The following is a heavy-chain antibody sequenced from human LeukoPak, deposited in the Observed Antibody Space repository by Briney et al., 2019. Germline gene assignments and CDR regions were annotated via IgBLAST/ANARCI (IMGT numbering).Heavy chain of an antibody. CDR2: INHSGST. D-gene: IGHD5-12*01. V-gene: IGHV4-34*01. CDR1: GGSFSGYY. J-gene: IGHJ4*02. CDR3: ATDKGYHYY. Sequence: PSETLSLTCAVYGGSFSGYYWNWIRQPPGKGLEWIGEINHSGSTNYNPSLKSRVTISGDTSKNQVSLNLGSVTAADTAVYYCATDKGYHYYWGQGTLVTVSS.